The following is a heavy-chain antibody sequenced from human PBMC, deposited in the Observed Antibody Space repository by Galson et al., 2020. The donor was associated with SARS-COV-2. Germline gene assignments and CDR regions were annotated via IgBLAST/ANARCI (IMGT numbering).Heavy chain of an antibody. CDR3: ARSIIVADSFDI. D-gene: IGHD5-12*01. CDR1: GFTFSVYT. Sequence: KIGESLKISCAASGFTFSVYTMNWVRQAPRKGPEWVPSIISSGSYIYYANSVTGRFTTSRDNAKNSLYLQMNSLRAEDTAVYYCARSIIVADSFDIWGQGTMGTV. J-gene: IGHJ3*02. CDR2: IISSGSYI. V-gene: IGHV3-21*01.